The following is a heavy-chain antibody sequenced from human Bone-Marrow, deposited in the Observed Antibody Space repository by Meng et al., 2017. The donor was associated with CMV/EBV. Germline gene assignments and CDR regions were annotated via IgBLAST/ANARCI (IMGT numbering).Heavy chain of an antibody. CDR1: GFTFSSYD. CDR3: ARAAIGSGPPGY. V-gene: IGHV3-13*01. CDR2: IGTAGDT. J-gene: IGHJ4*02. Sequence: GGSLRLSCAASGFTFSSYDMHWVRQATGKGLEWVSAIGTAGDTYYPGSVKGRFTISRENAKNSLYLQMNSLRAGDTAVYYCARAAIGSGPPGYWGQGPLVTLYS. D-gene: IGHD3-10*01.